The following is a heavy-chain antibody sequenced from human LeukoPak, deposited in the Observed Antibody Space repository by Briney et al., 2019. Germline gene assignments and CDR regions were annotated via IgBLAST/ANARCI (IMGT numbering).Heavy chain of an antibody. CDR2: INPNSGGT. V-gene: IGHV1-2*02. D-gene: IGHD3-22*01. CDR1: GYTFTGYY. Sequence: GASVKVSCKASGYTFTGYYMYWVRQAPGQGLEWMGWINPNSGGTNYAQKFQGRVTMTRDTSISTAYMELSRLRSDDTAVYYCARLYYDSSGNHRGGWGQGTLVTVSS. J-gene: IGHJ4*02. CDR3: ARLYYDSSGNHRGG.